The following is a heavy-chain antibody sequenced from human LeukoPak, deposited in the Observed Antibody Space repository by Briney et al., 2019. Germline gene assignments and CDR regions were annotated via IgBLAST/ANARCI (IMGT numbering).Heavy chain of an antibody. J-gene: IGHJ4*02. CDR1: GGTFSSYA. D-gene: IGHD6-13*01. Sequence: SVKVSCKASGGTFSSYAISWVRQAPGQGLEWMGGIIPIFGTANYAQKFQGRVTITADESTSTAYMELSSLRSEDTAVYYCAREVLATGYSSNWYYDYWGQGTLVTVSS. CDR3: AREVLATGYSSNWYYDY. V-gene: IGHV1-69*13. CDR2: IIPIFGTA.